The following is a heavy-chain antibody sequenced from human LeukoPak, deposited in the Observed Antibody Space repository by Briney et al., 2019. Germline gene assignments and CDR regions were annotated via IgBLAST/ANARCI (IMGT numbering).Heavy chain of an antibody. Sequence: ETLSLTCTVSGGSISSSSYYVGWVRQAPGKGLEWVSVMYRGGGTYYAGSVRGRFTVSRDNSKNTMYLQMNSLRAEDTAVYYCARDPPSITRDPWWGQGTLVTVSS. CDR1: GGSISSSSYY. V-gene: IGHV3-66*01. D-gene: IGHD3-10*01. CDR3: ARDPPSITRDPW. J-gene: IGHJ4*02. CDR2: MYRGGGT.